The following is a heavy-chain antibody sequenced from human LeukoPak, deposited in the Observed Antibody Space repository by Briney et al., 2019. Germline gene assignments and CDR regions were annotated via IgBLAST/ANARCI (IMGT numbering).Heavy chain of an antibody. V-gene: IGHV3-23*01. Sequence: GGSLRLSCAASGFTFSSYAMSWVRQAPEKGLEWVSAISGSGGSTYYADSVKGRFTISRDNSKNTLYLQMNSLRAEDTAVYYCAKVASTLYSSGWYEGAFDIWGQGTMVTVSS. D-gene: IGHD6-19*01. CDR2: ISGSGGST. CDR3: AKVASTLYSSGWYEGAFDI. CDR1: GFTFSSYA. J-gene: IGHJ3*02.